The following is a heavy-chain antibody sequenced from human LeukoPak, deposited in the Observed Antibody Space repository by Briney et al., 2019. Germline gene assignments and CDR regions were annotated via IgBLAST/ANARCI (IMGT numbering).Heavy chain of an antibody. CDR3: AREGCSSTSCYNPYYYYGMDV. D-gene: IGHD2-2*02. J-gene: IGHJ6*02. Sequence: PSGTLSLTCTVSGGSISSYYWSWIRQPAGKGLEWIGRIYTSGSTNYNPSLKSRVTMSVDTSKNQFSLKLSSVTAADTAVYYCAREGCSSTSCYNPYYYYGMDVWGQGTTVTVSS. V-gene: IGHV4-4*07. CDR1: GGSISSYY. CDR2: IYTSGST.